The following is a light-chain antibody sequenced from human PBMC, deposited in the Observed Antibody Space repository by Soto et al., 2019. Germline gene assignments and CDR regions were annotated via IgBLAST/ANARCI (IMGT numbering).Light chain of an antibody. CDR3: QRYSSALWT. CDR2: AAS. CDR1: QGIKNY. Sequence: DLQVTQSPSSLSASVGDRVTITCRASQGIKNYLAWYQEKPGKVPKLLIYAASTLQSGVPSRFSGSGSGTDFTLTISSLQPEDVATYYCQRYSSALWTFGQGTKVEIK. V-gene: IGKV1-27*01. J-gene: IGKJ1*01.